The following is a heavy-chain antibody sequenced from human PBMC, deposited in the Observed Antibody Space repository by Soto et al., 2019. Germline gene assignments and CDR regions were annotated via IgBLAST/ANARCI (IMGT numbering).Heavy chain of an antibody. CDR3: ARVGRIAAVGPIDY. CDR2: IYSGGST. J-gene: IGHJ4*02. Sequence: EVQLVESGGGLVQPGGSLRLSCAASGFTVSSNYMSWVRQAPGKGLEWVSVIYSGGSTYYADSVKGRFTISRHNSKNTLYLQMNSLRAEDTAVYYCARVGRIAAVGPIDYWGQGTLVTVSS. D-gene: IGHD6-13*01. V-gene: IGHV3-53*04. CDR1: GFTVSSNY.